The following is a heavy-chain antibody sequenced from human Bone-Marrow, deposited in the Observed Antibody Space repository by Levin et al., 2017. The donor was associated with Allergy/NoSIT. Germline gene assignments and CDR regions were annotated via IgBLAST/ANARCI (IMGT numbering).Heavy chain of an antibody. D-gene: IGHD4-17*01. CDR3: ARVAGAFQEDYFDY. CDR2: TYYRSKWYN. J-gene: IGHJ4*02. CDR1: GDSVSSKSAA. V-gene: IGHV6-1*01. Sequence: KPSETLSLTCAISGDSVSSKSAAWNWIRQSPSRGLEWLGRTYYRSKWYNDYAVSVKSRITINPDTSKNQFSLQLNSVTPEDTAVYYCARVAGAFQEDYFDYWGQGTLVTVSS.